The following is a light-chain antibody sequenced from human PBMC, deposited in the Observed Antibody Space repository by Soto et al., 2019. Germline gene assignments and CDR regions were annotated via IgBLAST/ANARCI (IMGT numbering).Light chain of an antibody. CDR3: SSYAGSNNWV. Sequence: QSALTQSPSASGSPGQSVTISCTGTSSDVGNYKYVSWYQQHPGKAPKLMIYEVSKRPSGVPDRFSGSKSGNMASLTVSGLQAEDEADYYCSSYAGSNNWVFGGGTKLTVL. V-gene: IGLV2-8*01. CDR1: SSDVGNYKY. CDR2: EVS. J-gene: IGLJ3*02.